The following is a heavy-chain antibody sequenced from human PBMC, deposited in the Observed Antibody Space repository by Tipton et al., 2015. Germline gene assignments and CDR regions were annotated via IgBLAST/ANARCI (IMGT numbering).Heavy chain of an antibody. D-gene: IGHD3-22*01. V-gene: IGHV4-38-2*01. CDR3: ARLTGDYYDSATYDPTYIDY. J-gene: IGHJ4*02. CDR1: AYSISSDYY. Sequence: LRLSCAVSAYSISSDYYWGWIRQPPGKGLEWIGSISHSGNTYYNPSLRSRLTMSVESSKNQFSLRLSSATAADTAVYYCARLTGDYYDSATYDPTYIDYWGQGILVSVSS. CDR2: ISHSGNT.